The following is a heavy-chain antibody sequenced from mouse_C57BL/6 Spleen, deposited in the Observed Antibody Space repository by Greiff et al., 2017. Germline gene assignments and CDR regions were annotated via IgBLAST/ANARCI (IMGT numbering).Heavy chain of an antibody. CDR3: ARYYYGAAMDY. CDR1: GYTFTDYN. D-gene: IGHD1-1*01. CDR2: INPNNGGT. Sequence: EVQLQQSGPELVKPGASVKIPCKASGYTFTDYNMDWVKQSPGKSLEWIGDINPNNGGTIYNQKFKGKATLTVDTSSSTAYMELRSLTSGDTAVYYCARYYYGAAMDYWGQGTSVTVSS. V-gene: IGHV1-18*01. J-gene: IGHJ4*01.